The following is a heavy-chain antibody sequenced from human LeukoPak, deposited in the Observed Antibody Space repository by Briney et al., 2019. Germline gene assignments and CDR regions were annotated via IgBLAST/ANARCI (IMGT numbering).Heavy chain of an antibody. CDR1: GFTFSSYG. V-gene: IGHV3-23*01. CDR2: ISGSGGST. CDR3: AKRSGAIAYYFDY. Sequence: GGSLRLSCAASGFTFSSYGMSWVRQAPEKGLEWVSAISGSGGSTYYADSVKGRSTISRDNSKNTLYLQMNSLRAEDTAVYYCAKRSGAIAYYFDYWGQGTLVTVSS. D-gene: IGHD3-10*01. J-gene: IGHJ4*02.